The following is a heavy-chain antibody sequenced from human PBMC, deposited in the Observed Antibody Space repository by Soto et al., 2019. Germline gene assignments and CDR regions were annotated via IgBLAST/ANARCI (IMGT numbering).Heavy chain of an antibody. J-gene: IGHJ5*02. Sequence: SETLSLTCTVSGGSISSYYWSWIRQPPGKGLEWIGYIYYSGSTNYNPSLKSRVTISVDTSKNQFSLKLSSVTAADTAVYYCARVPSSGYSYGYRNWFDPWGQGTLVTVSS. V-gene: IGHV4-59*01. CDR1: GGSISSYY. CDR2: IYYSGST. D-gene: IGHD5-18*01. CDR3: ARVPSSGYSYGYRNWFDP.